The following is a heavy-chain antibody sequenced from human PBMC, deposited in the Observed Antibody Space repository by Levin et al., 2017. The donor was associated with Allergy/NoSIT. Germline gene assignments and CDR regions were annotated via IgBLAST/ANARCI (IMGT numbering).Heavy chain of an antibody. CDR2: ISWNSGSI. J-gene: IGHJ4*02. CDR1: GFTFDDYA. D-gene: IGHD3-10*01. Sequence: GGSLRLSCAASGFTFDDYAMHWVRQAPGKGLEWVSGISWNSGSIGYADSVKGRFTISRDNAKNSLYLQMNSLRAEDTALYYCATSLLWFREGCLDYWGQGTLVTVSS. CDR3: ATSLLWFREGCLDY. V-gene: IGHV3-9*01.